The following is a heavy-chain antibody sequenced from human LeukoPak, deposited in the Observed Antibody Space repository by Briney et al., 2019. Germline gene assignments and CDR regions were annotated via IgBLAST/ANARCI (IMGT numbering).Heavy chain of an antibody. CDR2: INHSGGT. CDR3: ARVYYYGSGSAHDAFDI. J-gene: IGHJ3*02. D-gene: IGHD3-10*01. V-gene: IGHV4-34*01. Sequence: SETLSLTCAVYGGSFSGYYWSWIRQPPGKGLEWIGEINHSGGTNYNPSLKSRVTISVDTSKNQFSLKLSSVTAADTAVYYCARVYYYGSGSAHDAFDIWGQGTMVTVSS. CDR1: GGSFSGYY.